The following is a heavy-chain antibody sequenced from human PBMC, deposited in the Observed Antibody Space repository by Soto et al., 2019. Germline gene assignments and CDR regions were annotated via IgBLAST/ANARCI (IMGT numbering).Heavy chain of an antibody. CDR2: IYPGDSDT. V-gene: IGHV5-51*03. CDR3: ARSLVNGTYEAFDI. D-gene: IGHD6-13*01. CDR1: GYNFNRYW. J-gene: IGHJ3*02. Sequence: EVYLAQSGAEVKKPGESLQISCKGSGYNFNRYWIGWVRQMPGKGLEWMGVIYPGDSDTRYSPSLQGQVTISADKSSSAAYLQWSSLQASDTATYSCARSLVNGTYEAFDIWGQITMVTVSS.